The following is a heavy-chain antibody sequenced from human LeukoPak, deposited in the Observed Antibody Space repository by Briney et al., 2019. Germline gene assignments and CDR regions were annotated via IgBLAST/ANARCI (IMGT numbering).Heavy chain of an antibody. J-gene: IGHJ4*02. CDR3: ASQAYYYGSGSYYPFDY. CDR2: IYYSGST. D-gene: IGHD3-10*01. V-gene: IGHV4-59*01. CDR1: GGSISSYY. Sequence: SETLSLTCTVSGGSISSYYWSWVRQPPGKGLEWIGYIYYSGSTNYNPSLKSRVTISVDTSKNQFSLKLSSVTAADTAVYYCASQAYYYGSGSYYPFDYWGQGTLVTVSS.